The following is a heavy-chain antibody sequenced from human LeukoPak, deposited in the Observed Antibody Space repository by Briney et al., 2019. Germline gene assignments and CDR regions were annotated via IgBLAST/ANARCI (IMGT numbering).Heavy chain of an antibody. CDR3: ARNNFWSGFLTKRANWFDP. CDR2: IYYSGST. D-gene: IGHD3-3*01. V-gene: IGHV4-31*03. Sequence: SETLSLTCTVSGGSISGSSYYWGWIRQPPGKGLEWIGYIYYSGSTYYNPSLKSRVTISVDTSKSQFSLKLSSVTAADTAVYYCARNNFWSGFLTKRANWFDPWGQGTLVTVSS. CDR1: GGSISGSSYY. J-gene: IGHJ5*02.